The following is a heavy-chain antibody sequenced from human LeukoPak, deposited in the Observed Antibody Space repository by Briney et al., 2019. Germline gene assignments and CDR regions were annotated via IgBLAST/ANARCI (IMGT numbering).Heavy chain of an antibody. CDR2: IYHSGSA. V-gene: IGHV4-30-2*01. CDR1: GGSISSGGYS. Sequence: SQTLCLTCAVSGGSISSGGYSWSWIRQPPGKGLEWIGYIYHSGSAYYNPSLKSRVTISVDRSKNQFSLKLSSVTAADTAVYYCARGPYYYDSSGYGFDYWGQGALVTVSS. D-gene: IGHD3-22*01. J-gene: IGHJ4*02. CDR3: ARGPYYYDSSGYGFDY.